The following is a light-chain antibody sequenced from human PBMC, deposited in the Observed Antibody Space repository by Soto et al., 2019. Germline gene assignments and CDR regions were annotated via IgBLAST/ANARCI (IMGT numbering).Light chain of an antibody. V-gene: IGKV1-5*03. CDR3: HHCNSYPEA. Sequence: DIQITQFPSTLSGSVGDSVTITCRASQTISSWLVWYQQKPGKAPKLLIYKASTLKSGVPSRFSGSGSGTEFTLTISSXQSGDFATYCCHHCNSYPEAFGHGTKVDIK. CDR1: QTISSW. J-gene: IGKJ1*01. CDR2: KAS.